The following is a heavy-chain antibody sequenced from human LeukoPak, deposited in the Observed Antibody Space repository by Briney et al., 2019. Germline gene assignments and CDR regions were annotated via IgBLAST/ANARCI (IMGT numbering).Heavy chain of an antibody. CDR2: IYYSGST. D-gene: IGHD4-17*01. CDR3: ASTHALLYGDSFDY. J-gene: IGHJ4*02. V-gene: IGHV4-59*08. Sequence: SETLSLTCTVSGGSISSYYWSWIRQPPGKGLEWIGYIYYSGSTNYNPSLKSRVTISVDTSKNQFSLKLSSVTAADTAVYYCASTHALLYGDSFDYWGQGTLVTVSS. CDR1: GGSISSYY.